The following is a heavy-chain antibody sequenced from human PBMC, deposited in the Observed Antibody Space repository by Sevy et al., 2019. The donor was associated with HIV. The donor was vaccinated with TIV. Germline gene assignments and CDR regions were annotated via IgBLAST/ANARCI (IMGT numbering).Heavy chain of an antibody. CDR2: ISYDGNNK. D-gene: IGHD3-10*01. CDR3: AKDRIWFGGFDY. CDR1: GFTFSSYG. V-gene: IGHV3-30*18. J-gene: IGHJ4*02. Sequence: YLRLSCAASGFTFSSYGMHCVRQAPGKGLEWVAVISYDGNNKYYTDSVKGRFTISRDNSKNTLYLQMNSPRTEDTAVYYCAKDRIWFGGFDYWGQGTLVSVSS.